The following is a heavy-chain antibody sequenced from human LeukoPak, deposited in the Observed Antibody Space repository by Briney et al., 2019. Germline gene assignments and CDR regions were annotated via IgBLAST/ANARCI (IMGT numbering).Heavy chain of an antibody. D-gene: IGHD6-13*01. CDR3: ASRAGYTGSWSAFDY. J-gene: IGHJ4*02. V-gene: IGHV3-7*05. CDR2: IKQDGSEK. CDR1: TLTLNNYW. Sequence: PGGSLRLSCTASTLTLNNYWMSWVRQAPGKGLKWVANIKQDGSEKYHVDSVKGRFTISRDNAKNSLYLQMNSLRAEDTAVYYCASRAGYTGSWSAFDYWGQGTLVTVSS.